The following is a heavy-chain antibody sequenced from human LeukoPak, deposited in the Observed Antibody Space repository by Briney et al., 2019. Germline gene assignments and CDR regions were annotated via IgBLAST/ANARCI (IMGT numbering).Heavy chain of an antibody. J-gene: IGHJ4*02. V-gene: IGHV4-59*01. Sequence: PSETLSLTCAVYGGSFSGYYWSWVRQPPGKGLEWIGYIYYSGSTNYSPSLKSRVTISVDTSKNQFSLKLSSVTAADTAVYYCARKGLTGGLDYWGQGTLVTVSS. D-gene: IGHD2-8*02. CDR1: GGSFSGYY. CDR3: ARKGLTGGLDY. CDR2: IYYSGST.